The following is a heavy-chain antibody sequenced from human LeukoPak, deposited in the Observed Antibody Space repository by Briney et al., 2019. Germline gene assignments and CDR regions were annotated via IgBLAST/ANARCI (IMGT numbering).Heavy chain of an antibody. CDR3: AKRGYGSGSYYMGSAGYYYYYMDV. J-gene: IGHJ6*03. CDR1: GFTFSSYG. CDR2: ISGSGGST. D-gene: IGHD3-10*01. Sequence: GGSLRLSCAASGFTFSSYGMSWVRQAPGQGLEWVSAISGSGGSTSYADSVKGRFTVSRDNSKNTRYLQMNSLRAEDTAVYYCAKRGYGSGSYYMGSAGYYYYYMDVWGKGTTVTISS. V-gene: IGHV3-23*01.